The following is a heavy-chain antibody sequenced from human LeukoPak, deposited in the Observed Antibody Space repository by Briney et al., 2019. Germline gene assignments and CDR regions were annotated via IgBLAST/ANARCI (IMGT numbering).Heavy chain of an antibody. Sequence: ASVKVSCKASGYTFTGYYMHWVRQAPGQGLERMGWIKPNNGGTNYAQKFQGRVTMTRDTSISTAYMELSRLRSDDTAVYYCARARGDIVVVPAAIWFDPWGQGTLVTVSS. CDR3: ARARGDIVVVPAAIWFDP. D-gene: IGHD2-2*01. V-gene: IGHV1-2*02. CDR2: IKPNNGGT. CDR1: GYTFTGYY. J-gene: IGHJ5*02.